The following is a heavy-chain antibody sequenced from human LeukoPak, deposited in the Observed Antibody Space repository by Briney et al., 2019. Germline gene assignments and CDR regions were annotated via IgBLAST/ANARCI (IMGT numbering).Heavy chain of an antibody. CDR3: ARPHGTYYYDSSGYYFPLDY. J-gene: IGHJ4*02. CDR1: GGTFSSYA. CDR2: IIPIFGTA. D-gene: IGHD3-22*01. Sequence: SVKVSCKASGGTFSSYAISWVRQAPGQGLEWMGGIIPIFGTANYAQKFQGRVTITTDESTSTAYMELSSLRSEDTAVYYCARPHGTYYYDSSGYYFPLDYWGQGTLVTVSS. V-gene: IGHV1-69*05.